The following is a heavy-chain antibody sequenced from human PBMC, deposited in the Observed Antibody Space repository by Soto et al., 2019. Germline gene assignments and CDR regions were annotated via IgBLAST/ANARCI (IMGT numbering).Heavy chain of an antibody. CDR1: GFPFSSYG. Sequence: QVQLVESGGGVVQPGRSLRLSCAASGFPFSSYGMHWVREAQGKGLEWVAVISYDGSNKYYADSVKGRFTISRDNSASTLYLQMNSLRPEDTALYYWVGGQYYVDYRGQGTLVTVS. CDR2: ISYDGSNK. J-gene: IGHJ4*02. CDR3: VGGQYYVDY. D-gene: IGHD3-10*01. V-gene: IGHV3-30*03.